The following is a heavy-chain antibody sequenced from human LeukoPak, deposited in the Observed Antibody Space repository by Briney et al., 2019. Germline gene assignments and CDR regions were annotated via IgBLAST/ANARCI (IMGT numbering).Heavy chain of an antibody. CDR2: INYSGST. V-gene: IGHV4-39*07. Sequence: PSETLSLTCTVSGASIRNSYYYWGWICQPPGKGLEWIGSINYSGSTYYNPSLKSRVTISVDTSKNQFSLKLSSVTAADTAVYYCARNDYGDYKFDYWGQGTLVTVSS. CDR1: GASIRNSYYY. D-gene: IGHD4-17*01. J-gene: IGHJ4*02. CDR3: ARNDYGDYKFDY.